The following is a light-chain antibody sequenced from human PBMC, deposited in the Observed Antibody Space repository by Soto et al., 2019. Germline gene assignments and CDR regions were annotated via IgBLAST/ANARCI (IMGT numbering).Light chain of an antibody. Sequence: IVMTHSPATLSVSPXESAPLSFRASQSVSSNLAWHQQKPGQAPRILMYDASTRATGISARFSGSGSGTEFTLTISSLQSEDFAVYYCQQYHNWPITFGQGTRLEIK. V-gene: IGKV3-15*01. CDR2: DAS. J-gene: IGKJ5*01. CDR3: QQYHNWPIT. CDR1: QSVSSN.